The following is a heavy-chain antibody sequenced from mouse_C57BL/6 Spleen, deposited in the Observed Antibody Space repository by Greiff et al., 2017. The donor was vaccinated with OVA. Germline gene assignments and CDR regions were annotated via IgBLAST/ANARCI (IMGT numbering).Heavy chain of an antibody. CDR3: AGYYDYDEAWFAY. Sequence: QVQLKQSGAELAKPGASVKLSCKASGYTFTSYWMHWVKQRPGQGLEWIGYINPSSGYTKYNQKFKDKATLTADKSSSTAYMQLSSLTYEDSAVYYCAGYYDYDEAWFAYWGQGTLVTVSA. J-gene: IGHJ3*01. D-gene: IGHD2-4*01. V-gene: IGHV1-7*01. CDR1: GYTFTSYW. CDR2: INPSSGYT.